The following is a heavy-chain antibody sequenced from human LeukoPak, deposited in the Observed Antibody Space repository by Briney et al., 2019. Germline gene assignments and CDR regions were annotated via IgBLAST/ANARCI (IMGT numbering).Heavy chain of an antibody. D-gene: IGHD6-19*01. CDR2: IGGSGGST. J-gene: IGHJ4*02. Sequence: GGSLRLSCAASGFTFSSYAMSWVRQAPGKGLEWVSAIGGSGGSTYYADSVKGRFTISRDNSKNTLYLQMNSLRAEDTAVYYCAKGGTSSGWYEFDYWGQGTLVTVSS. CDR3: AKGGTSSGWYEFDY. CDR1: GFTFSSYA. V-gene: IGHV3-23*01.